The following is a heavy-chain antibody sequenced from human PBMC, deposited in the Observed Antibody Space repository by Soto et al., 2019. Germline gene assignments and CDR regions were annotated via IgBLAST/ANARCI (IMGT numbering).Heavy chain of an antibody. Sequence: PSETLSLTCAVCGGSFSGYYWSWIRQPPGKGREWIGEINHSGSTNYNPSLKSRVTISVDTSKNQFSLKLSSVTAADTAVYYCATSGDADSWGQGTLVPVSA. D-gene: IGHD5-12*01. CDR1: GGSFSGYY. J-gene: IGHJ4*02. CDR2: INHSGST. CDR3: ATSGDADS. V-gene: IGHV4-34*01.